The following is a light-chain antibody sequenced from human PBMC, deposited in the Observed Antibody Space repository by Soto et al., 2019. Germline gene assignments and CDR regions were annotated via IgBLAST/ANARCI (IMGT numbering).Light chain of an antibody. CDR2: EVS. CDR3: TSYTSSSTAV. J-gene: IGLJ1*01. CDR1: SSDICGYNY. Sequence: CALTHPASVSASPGQAITISCTGTSSDICGYNYVCWSQQHPAKAPKLIIYEVSNRPSGSSKRSSGPKPSYTSPLTTSRIQAENDADFFCTSYTSSSTAVLGTGPNVTVL. V-gene: IGLV2-14*01.